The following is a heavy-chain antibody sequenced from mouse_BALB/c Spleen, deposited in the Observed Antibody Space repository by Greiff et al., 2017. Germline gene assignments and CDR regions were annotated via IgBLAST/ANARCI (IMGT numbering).Heavy chain of an antibody. CDR1: GFTFSNYW. CDR3: TRDKYYGSSYGFAY. D-gene: IGHD1-1*01. J-gene: IGHJ3*01. Sequence: EVKLVESGGGLVQPGGSMKLSCVASGFTFSNYWMNWVRQSPEKGLEWVAEIRLKSNNYATHYAESVKGRFTISRDDSKSSVYLQMNNLRAEDTGIYYCTRDKYYGSSYGFAYWGQGTLVTVSA. V-gene: IGHV6-6*02. CDR2: IRLKSNNYAT.